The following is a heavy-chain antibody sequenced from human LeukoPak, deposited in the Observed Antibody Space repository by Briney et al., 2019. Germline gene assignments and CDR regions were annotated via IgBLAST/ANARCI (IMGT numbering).Heavy chain of an antibody. V-gene: IGHV4-59*01. D-gene: IGHD4-23*01. Sequence: SETLTLTCTVSGVSISSYYWSWIRQPPGKGLEWIGYIYYSGSTNYNPSLKSRGTISINTSKNQFSLKLSTVTAADTGVYYCARGLYGGNFFFDLWGQGTVVTVSS. CDR1: GVSISSYY. J-gene: IGHJ4*02. CDR2: IYYSGST. CDR3: ARGLYGGNFFFDL.